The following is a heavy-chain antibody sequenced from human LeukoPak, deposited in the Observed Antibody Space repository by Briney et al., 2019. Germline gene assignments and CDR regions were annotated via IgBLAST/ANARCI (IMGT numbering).Heavy chain of an antibody. Sequence: GGSLRLSCAASGFTFSSYSMNWVRQAPGRGLEWVSTISSRSSYIYYADSVKGRFTISRDNAKNSLYLQMNSLRAEDTAVYYCARFAAGGSYYYYMDVWGKGTTVTVSS. J-gene: IGHJ6*03. V-gene: IGHV3-21*01. D-gene: IGHD6-25*01. CDR3: ARFAAGGSYYYYMDV. CDR1: GFTFSSYS. CDR2: ISSRSSYI.